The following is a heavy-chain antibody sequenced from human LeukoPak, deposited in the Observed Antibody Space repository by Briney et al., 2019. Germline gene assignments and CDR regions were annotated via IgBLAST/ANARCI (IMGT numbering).Heavy chain of an antibody. CDR1: GFTVSSNY. CDR2: IYSGGST. Sequence: GGSLRLSCAASGFTVSSNYMSWVRQAPGKGLEWVSVIYSGGSTYYADSVKGRFTISRDNSKNTLYLQMNSLRAEDTAVYYCARDHIVGGAYYFDYWGQGTLVTVSS. CDR3: ARDHIVGGAYYFDY. D-gene: IGHD1-26*01. V-gene: IGHV3-53*05. J-gene: IGHJ4*02.